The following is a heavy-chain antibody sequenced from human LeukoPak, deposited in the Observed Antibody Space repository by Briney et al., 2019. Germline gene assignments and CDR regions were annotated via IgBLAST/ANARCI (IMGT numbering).Heavy chain of an antibody. CDR3: ARDPSRIAAAGIDY. V-gene: IGHV3-30*04. J-gene: IGHJ4*02. CDR1: GFTFSSYA. CDR2: ISYDGSNK. D-gene: IGHD6-13*01. Sequence: PGRSLRLSCAASGFTFSSYAMHWVRQAPGKGLEWVAVISYDGSNKYYADSVKGRFTISRDNSKNTLYLQMNSLRVEDTAVYYCARDPSRIAAAGIDYWGQGTLVTVSS.